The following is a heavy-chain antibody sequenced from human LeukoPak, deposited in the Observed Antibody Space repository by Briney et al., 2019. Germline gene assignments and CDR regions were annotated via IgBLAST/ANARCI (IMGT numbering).Heavy chain of an antibody. Sequence: GGSLRLSCAASGFTFSHYAMSWVRQAPETGLEWVSSISGTAGYRYYADSVKGRFTISRDNSKNTLYLQMNSLRAEDTAVYYCAHISSSWPDYWGQGTLVTVSS. CDR2: ISGTAGYR. CDR1: GFTFSHYA. V-gene: IGHV3-23*01. D-gene: IGHD6-13*01. CDR3: AHISSSWPDY. J-gene: IGHJ4*02.